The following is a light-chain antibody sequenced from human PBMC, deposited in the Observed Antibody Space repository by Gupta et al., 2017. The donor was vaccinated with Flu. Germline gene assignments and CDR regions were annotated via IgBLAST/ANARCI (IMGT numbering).Light chain of an antibody. V-gene: IGLV3-19*01. Sequence: SSGLTRDPAVSLALGQTVRITCHGDSLRSYYASWYQQKPGLAPVLVIYGKNNRPAGLPDRFSGSSSGNTASLTITGAQAEDEADYYWKSRDSSGNRRVFGGGTKLTVL. CDR2: GKN. J-gene: IGLJ3*02. CDR1: SLRSYY. CDR3: KSRDSSGNRRV.